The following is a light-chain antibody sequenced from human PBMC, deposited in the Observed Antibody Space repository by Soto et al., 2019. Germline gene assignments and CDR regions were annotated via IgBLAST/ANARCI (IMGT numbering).Light chain of an antibody. J-gene: IGKJ4*01. CDR1: PSVSGN. Sequence: EIVMTQSPSTLSVSQGERATLSCRASPSVSGNLAWYQQQPGQAPRLLIYGASTSATGIPARFSGSWAGTEFTLTISTLRSEDFAVYYGQQYNTWPPLTVGGGTKVYVK. CDR3: QQYNTWPPLT. V-gene: IGKV3-15*01. CDR2: GAS.